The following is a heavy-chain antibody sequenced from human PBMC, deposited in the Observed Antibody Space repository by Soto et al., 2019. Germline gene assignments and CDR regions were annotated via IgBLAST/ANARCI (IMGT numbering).Heavy chain of an antibody. V-gene: IGHV3-64*01. D-gene: IGHD3-10*01. CDR2: ISSNGGNT. CDR1: GFTFSSYA. J-gene: IGHJ6*02. CDR3: ARYIFYGSGSYYYGMDV. Sequence: GGSLRLSCAASGFTFSSYAMHWVRQAPGKGLKYVSAISSNGGNTYYANSVKGRYTISRDNSKNTLYLQMGSLRAEVMAVYYCARYIFYGSGSYYYGMDVWGQGT.